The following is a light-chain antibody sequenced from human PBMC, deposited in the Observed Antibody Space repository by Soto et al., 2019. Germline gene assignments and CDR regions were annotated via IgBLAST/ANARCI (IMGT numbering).Light chain of an antibody. J-gene: IGLJ1*01. CDR3: SSFTNTITRYA. Sequence: SALTQPASVSGSPGQSITISRTGTSSDXGGXXXXXXXXXXXXXXXXXXXYEVSYRPSGVSNRFSGSKSGDTASLTISGLQAEDEADYYCSSFTNTITRYAFGTGTKVTVL. CDR1: SSDXGGXXX. V-gene: IGLV2-14*01. CDR2: EVS.